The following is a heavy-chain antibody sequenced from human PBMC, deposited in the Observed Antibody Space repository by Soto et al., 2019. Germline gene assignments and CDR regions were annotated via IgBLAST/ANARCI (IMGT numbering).Heavy chain of an antibody. CDR3: VRGGYSSSWERLDP. V-gene: IGHV3-30-3*01. J-gene: IGHJ5*02. CDR2: ISHDGVNK. CDR1: GSTFPNYP. Sequence: VQLVESGGGVIHPGKSLRLSCAASGSTFPNYPMHWVRQTPDNGLEWVAVISHDGVNKNSADSVKGRFTISRDNSRNTLYLQMDSLRVEDTAMYYCVRGGYSSSWERLDPWVQGTLVTVSS. D-gene: IGHD6-13*01.